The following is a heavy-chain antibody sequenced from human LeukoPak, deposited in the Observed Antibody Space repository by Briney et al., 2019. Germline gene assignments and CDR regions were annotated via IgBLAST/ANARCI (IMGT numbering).Heavy chain of an antibody. D-gene: IGHD6-19*01. J-gene: IGHJ4*02. CDR3: ARHPYVIAVAGTPGALDY. CDR2: IYHSGST. CDR1: GGSISSSSYY. Sequence: SETLSLTCTVSGGSISSSSYYWGWIRQPPGKGLEWIGIIYHSGSTYYNPSLKSRVTTSVDTSKNQFSLKLSSVTAADTAVYYCARHPYVIAVAGTPGALDYWGQGTLVTVSS. V-gene: IGHV4-39*01.